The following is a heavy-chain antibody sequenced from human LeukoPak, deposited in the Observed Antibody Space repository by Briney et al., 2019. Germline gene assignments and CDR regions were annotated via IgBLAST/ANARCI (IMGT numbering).Heavy chain of an antibody. CDR2: INPNSGGT. CDR1: GYTFTSYD. J-gene: IGHJ5*02. D-gene: IGHD1-26*01. CDR3: ARDGRPATSGSLSWFDP. V-gene: IGHV1-2*02. Sequence: ASVKVSCKASGYTFTSYDINWVRQATGQGLEWMGWINPNSGGTNYAQKFQGRVTMTRDTSISTAYMELSRLRSDDTAVYYCARDGRPATSGSLSWFDPWGQGTLVTVSS.